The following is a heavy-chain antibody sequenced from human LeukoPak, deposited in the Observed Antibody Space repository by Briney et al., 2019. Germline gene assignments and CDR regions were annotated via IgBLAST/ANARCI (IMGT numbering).Heavy chain of an antibody. Sequence: PSETLSLTCTVSGGSISSGGYYWSWIRQPPGKGLEWIGYIYHSGSTYYNPSLKSRVTISVDRSKNQFSLKLSSVTAADTAVYYRAREGAVAGLKRGQGTLVTVSS. J-gene: IGHJ4*02. CDR1: GGSISSGGYY. V-gene: IGHV4-30-2*01. CDR2: IYHSGST. CDR3: AREGAVAGLK. D-gene: IGHD6-19*01.